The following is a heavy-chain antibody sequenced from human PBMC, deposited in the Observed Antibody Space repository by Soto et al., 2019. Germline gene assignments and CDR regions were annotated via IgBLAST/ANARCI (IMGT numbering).Heavy chain of an antibody. CDR3: ARDNAWGAGLH. D-gene: IGHD6-19*01. V-gene: IGHV1-3*01. Sequence: QVQLVQSGAEVKKPGASVKVSCKASGYTFTGYVIHWVRLAPGQSPEWMGWINAGKGDTNSAQKFQGRVTISRDTSASTAYMALSSMRSEDTAMYYCARDNAWGAGLHWGQGTQITVSS. CDR2: INAGKGDT. J-gene: IGHJ4*02. CDR1: GYTFTGYV.